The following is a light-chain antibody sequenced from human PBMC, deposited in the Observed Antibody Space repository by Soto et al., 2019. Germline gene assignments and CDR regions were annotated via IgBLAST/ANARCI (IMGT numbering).Light chain of an antibody. CDR1: QAISSY. CDR2: AAS. J-gene: IGKJ5*01. Sequence: DIQLTQAPSFLSASAGDRVSITCRASQAISSYLAWYQQKPGRAPKLLIYAASTLQSGVPSRFSGSGSGTEFTLTITSLQHEHFATYYCQQINSFPITFGQGTRLEIK. V-gene: IGKV1-9*01. CDR3: QQINSFPIT.